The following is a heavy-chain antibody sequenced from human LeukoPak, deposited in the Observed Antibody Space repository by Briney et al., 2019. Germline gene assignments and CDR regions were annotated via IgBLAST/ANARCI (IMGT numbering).Heavy chain of an antibody. CDR1: GFTFSSYE. D-gene: IGHD4-11*01. CDR3: ARDATTVTTYYYYYMDV. CDR2: ISSSGSTI. Sequence: GGSLRLSCAASGFTFSSYEMNWVRQAPGKGLEWVSYISSSGSTIYYADSVKGRFTISRDNAKNSLHLQMNSLRAEDTAVYYCARDATTVTTYYYYYMDVWGKGTTVTVSS. J-gene: IGHJ6*03. V-gene: IGHV3-48*03.